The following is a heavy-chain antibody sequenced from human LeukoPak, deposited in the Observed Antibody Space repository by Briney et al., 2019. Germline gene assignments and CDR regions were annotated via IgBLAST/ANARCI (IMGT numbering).Heavy chain of an antibody. CDR1: GGSISSSNW. J-gene: IGHJ4*02. V-gene: IGHV4-4*02. CDR3: ARDPGYSYGMNY. Sequence: SETLSLTCAVSGGSISSSNWWSWVRQPPGKGLEWIGEIYHSASTNYNPSLKSRVTISVDKSKNQFSLKLSSVTAADTAVYYCARDPGYSYGMNYWGQGTLVTVSS. CDR2: IYHSAST. D-gene: IGHD5-18*01.